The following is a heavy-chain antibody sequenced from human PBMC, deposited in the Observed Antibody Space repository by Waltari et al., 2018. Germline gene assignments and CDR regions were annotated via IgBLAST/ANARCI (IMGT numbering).Heavy chain of an antibody. V-gene: IGHV3-33*01. Sequence: QVQLVESGGGVVQPGRSLRLSCAASGFTFSSYGMPWVRQAPGKGLEWVAVIWYDGSNKYYADSVKGRFTISRDNSKNTLYLQMNSLRAEDTAVYYCARSSTYYYDSSADAFDIWGQGTMVTVSS. CDR3: ARSSTYYYDSSADAFDI. CDR1: GFTFSSYG. J-gene: IGHJ3*02. CDR2: IWYDGSNK. D-gene: IGHD3-22*01.